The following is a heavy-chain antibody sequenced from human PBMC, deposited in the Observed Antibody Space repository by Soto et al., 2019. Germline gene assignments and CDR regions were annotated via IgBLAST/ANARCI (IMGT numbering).Heavy chain of an antibody. D-gene: IGHD3-10*01. CDR2: ISGNGFDT. Sequence: GGSLRLSCNASGFSFGTYLMTWFRQAPGKGLGWVSSISGNGFDTYYADSVRGRFTISRANSKNRLFLQMNSLRADDTSLYYCAHGGLFYSGTSCHPLGFWGQGAVVTVSS. CDR3: AHGGLFYSGTSCHPLGF. J-gene: IGHJ4*02. CDR1: GFSFGTYL. V-gene: IGHV3-23*01.